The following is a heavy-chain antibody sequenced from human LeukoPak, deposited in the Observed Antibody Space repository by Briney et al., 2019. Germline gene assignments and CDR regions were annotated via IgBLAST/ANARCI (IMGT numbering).Heavy chain of an antibody. Sequence: GGSLRLSCAASGFTFSNYVIHWVRQPPGKGLEWVSLIRYDGSSKYCADSVRGRFTISRVNSKNTLYLQMNSLRAEDTAVYYCARYSGNYGLDYWGQGTLVTVSS. CDR1: GFTFSNYV. CDR2: IRYDGSSK. J-gene: IGHJ4*02. D-gene: IGHD4-17*01. CDR3: ARYSGNYGLDY. V-gene: IGHV3-30*02.